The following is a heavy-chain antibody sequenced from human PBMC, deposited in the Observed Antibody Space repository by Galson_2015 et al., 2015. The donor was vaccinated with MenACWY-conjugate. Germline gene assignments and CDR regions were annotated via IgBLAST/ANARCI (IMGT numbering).Heavy chain of an antibody. D-gene: IGHD2/OR15-2a*01. V-gene: IGHV3-48*01. CDR2: ISSSSSTI. CDR3: ARAFLSRFDY. Sequence: SLRLSCAASGFTFSSYSMNWVRQAPGKGLEWVVHISSSSSTIYYADSVKGRFTISRDDARNSLYLQMSSLRAEDTAVYYCARAFLSRFDYWGQGILVTVSS. CDR1: GFTFSSYS. J-gene: IGHJ4*02.